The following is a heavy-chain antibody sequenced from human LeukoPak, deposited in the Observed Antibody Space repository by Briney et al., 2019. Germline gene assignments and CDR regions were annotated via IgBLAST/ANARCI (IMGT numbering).Heavy chain of an antibody. J-gene: IGHJ4*02. CDR1: GGSMTTGGHY. CDR3: ARRRYYDSSGYNPTYYFDY. D-gene: IGHD3-22*01. V-gene: IGHV4-31*03. Sequence: SETLSLTCTVSGGSMTTGGHYWSWIRQLPGKGLEWIACIYSTGLALENPSLKSRVSMSVDISKKQFSLRLTSVTAADTAVYYCARRRYYDSSGYNPTYYFDYWGQGILVTVSS. CDR2: IYSTGLA.